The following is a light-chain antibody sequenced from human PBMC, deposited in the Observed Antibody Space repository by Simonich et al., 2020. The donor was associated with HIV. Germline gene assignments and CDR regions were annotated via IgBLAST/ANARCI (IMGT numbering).Light chain of an antibody. V-gene: IGKV3-15*01. CDR1: QSVSSN. J-gene: IGKJ1*01. CDR3: QQYNNWPLTWT. CDR2: GAS. Sequence: EIVMTQSPATLSLSPGERATLSCRASQSVSSNLAWYQQKPGQAPRPRIYGASTRATGIPARFSGSGSGTEFTLTISSLQSEDFAVYYCQQYNNWPLTWTFGQGTKVEIK.